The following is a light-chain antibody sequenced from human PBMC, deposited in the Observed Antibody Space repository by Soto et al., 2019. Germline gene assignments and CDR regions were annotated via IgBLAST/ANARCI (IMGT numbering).Light chain of an antibody. CDR3: HAWDSSTDVV. J-gene: IGLJ2*01. CDR2: QHS. V-gene: IGLV3-1*01. Sequence: SYELTQPPSVSVSPGQTASITCSGDKLGDKYTCWYQQKPGQSPVLVIYQHSQRPSGIPERFSGSNSGNTATLTISGTQAMDEADYYCHAWDSSTDVVFGGGTKLTVL. CDR1: KLGDKY.